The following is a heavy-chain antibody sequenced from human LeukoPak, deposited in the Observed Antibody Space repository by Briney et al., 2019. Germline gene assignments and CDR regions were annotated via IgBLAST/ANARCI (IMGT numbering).Heavy chain of an antibody. J-gene: IGHJ4*02. CDR2: INAGNGNT. D-gene: IGHD5-12*01. Sequence: GASVKVSCKASGYTFTSYAMHWVRQAPGQRLEWMGWINAGNGNTKYSQKFQGRVTITRDTSASTAYMELSSLRSEGTAVYYCARDHNIVAPFDYWGQGTLVTVSS. V-gene: IGHV1-3*01. CDR1: GYTFTSYA. CDR3: ARDHNIVAPFDY.